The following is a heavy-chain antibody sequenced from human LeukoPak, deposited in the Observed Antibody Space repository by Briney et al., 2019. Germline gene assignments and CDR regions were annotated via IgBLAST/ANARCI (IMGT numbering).Heavy chain of an antibody. CDR1: GYTFTGYY. V-gene: IGHV1-2*02. CDR3: ARADSGWSYYFDY. CDR2: INPNSGGT. D-gene: IGHD6-19*01. Sequence: ASVKVSCKASGYTFTGYYMHWVRQAPGQGLEWMGWINPNSGGTNYAQKFQGRVTMTRDTSTSTAYMELSRLRSDDTAVYYCARADSGWSYYFDYWGQGTLVTVLS. J-gene: IGHJ4*02.